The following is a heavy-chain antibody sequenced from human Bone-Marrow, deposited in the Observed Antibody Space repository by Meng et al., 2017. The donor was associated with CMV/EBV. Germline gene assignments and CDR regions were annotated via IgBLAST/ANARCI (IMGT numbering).Heavy chain of an antibody. CDR1: GFTFHDYT. CDR3: AKERYMAPGAFDI. CDR2: ITWNSGRI. D-gene: IGHD5-18*01. Sequence: LSLTCAAFGFTFHDYTMHWVRQAPGKGLEWVSGITWNSGRIVYADSVKGRFTISRDNAKNSLYLQMNSLRTEDTALYYCAKERYMAPGAFDIWGQGTMVTVSS. J-gene: IGHJ3*02. V-gene: IGHV3-9*01.